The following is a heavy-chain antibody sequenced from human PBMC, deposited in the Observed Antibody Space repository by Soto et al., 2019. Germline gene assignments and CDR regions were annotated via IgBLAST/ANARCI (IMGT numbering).Heavy chain of an antibody. CDR1: GFTVSSNY. J-gene: IGHJ3*02. Sequence: EVQLVETGGGLIQPGGSLRLSCAASGFTVSSNYMSWVRQAPGKGLEWVSVIYSGGSTYYADSVKGRLTISRDNSKNTLYLQMNSPRAEDTAVYYCARDGGELPSDDAFDIWGEGTMVTVSS. V-gene: IGHV3-53*02. CDR3: ARDGGELPSDDAFDI. D-gene: IGHD1-26*01. CDR2: IYSGGST.